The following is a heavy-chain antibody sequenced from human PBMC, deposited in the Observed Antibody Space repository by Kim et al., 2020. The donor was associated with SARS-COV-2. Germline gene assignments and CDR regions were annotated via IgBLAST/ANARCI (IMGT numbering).Heavy chain of an antibody. CDR3: ARVFGIAVAGPFDY. Sequence: AQKLQGRVPMTPDTSTGTAYMELRSLRSDDTAVYYCARVFGIAVAGPFDYWGQGTLVTVSS. J-gene: IGHJ4*02. V-gene: IGHV1-18*01. D-gene: IGHD6-19*01.